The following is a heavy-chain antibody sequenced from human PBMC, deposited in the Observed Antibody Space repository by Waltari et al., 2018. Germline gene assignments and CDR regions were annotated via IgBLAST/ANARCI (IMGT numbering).Heavy chain of an antibody. CDR3: AREEGRGLYYEWYFDL. J-gene: IGHJ2*01. CDR1: GYTFTSYG. D-gene: IGHD1-26*01. CDR2: ISGSKNDT. V-gene: IGHV1-18*04. Sequence: QVHLVQSGTEVKKPGASVKLSCKASGYTFTSYGINWVRQAPGQGLEWMGWISGSKNDTKTAQTFKGRVTLTTETSTSTAYLELRSLRPDDTAVYYCAREEGRGLYYEWYFDLWGRGTLVTVSS.